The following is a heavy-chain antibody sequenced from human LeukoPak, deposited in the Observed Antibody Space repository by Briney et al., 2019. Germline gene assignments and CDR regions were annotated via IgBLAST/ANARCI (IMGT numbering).Heavy chain of an antibody. Sequence: SETLSLTCAVSGYSISSGYYWGWIRQPPGKGLEWIGSIYHSGSTYYNPSLKSRVTISVDPSKNQFSLKLSSVTAADTAVYYCARRRKNDVLDYWGQGTLVTVSS. CDR1: GYSISSGYY. V-gene: IGHV4-38-2*01. CDR2: IYHSGST. J-gene: IGHJ4*02. D-gene: IGHD1-1*01. CDR3: ARRRKNDVLDY.